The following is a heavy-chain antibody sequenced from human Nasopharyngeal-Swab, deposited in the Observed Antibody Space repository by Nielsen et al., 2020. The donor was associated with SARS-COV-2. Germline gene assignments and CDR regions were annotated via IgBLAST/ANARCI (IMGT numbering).Heavy chain of an antibody. CDR3: ARASRGWS. CDR2: IGGGGSPI. D-gene: IGHD6-19*01. CDR1: GFTFSNYE. Sequence: GESLKISCAASGFTFSNYEMNWVRQAPGKGLEWVSYIGGGGSPIYYADSVRGRFTISRDNAKKSLHLQMNSLRAEDTAVYYCARASRGWSWGQGTPVTVSS. V-gene: IGHV3-48*03. J-gene: IGHJ5*02.